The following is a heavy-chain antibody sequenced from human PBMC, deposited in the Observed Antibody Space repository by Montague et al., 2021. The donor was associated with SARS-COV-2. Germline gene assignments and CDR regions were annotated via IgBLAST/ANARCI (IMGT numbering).Heavy chain of an antibody. J-gene: IGHJ4*02. V-gene: IGHV3-74*01. D-gene: IGHD5-12*01. CDR1: GFTFSSYW. Sequence: SLRLSCAASGFTFSSYWMHWVRQAPGKGLAWVSRVNSDGSSTSYADSVKGRFTISRDNAKNTLYLQMNSLRAEDTAVYYCARDIVAPYYFDYWGQGTLVTVSS. CDR2: VNSDGSST. CDR3: ARDIVAPYYFDY.